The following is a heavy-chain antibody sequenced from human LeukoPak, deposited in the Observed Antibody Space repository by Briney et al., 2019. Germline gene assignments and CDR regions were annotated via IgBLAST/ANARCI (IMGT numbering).Heavy chain of an antibody. J-gene: IGHJ4*02. V-gene: IGHV4-59*01. CDR2: IYYSGST. CDR1: GGSISSYY. CDR3: VRGARFFDY. Sequence: SETLSLTCTVSGGSISSYYWSWIRQPPGKGLEWIGSIYYSGSTNYNPSLKSRVTISVDTSKNQFSLKLSSVTAADTAVYYCVRGARFFDYWGQGTLVTVSS.